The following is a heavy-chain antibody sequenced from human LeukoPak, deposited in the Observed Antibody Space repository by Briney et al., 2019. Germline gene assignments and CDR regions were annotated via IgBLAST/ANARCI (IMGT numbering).Heavy chain of an antibody. CDR3: AKVRGLRGEGFDY. Sequence: PGGSLRLSCAASGFTFSSYAMSWVRQAPGKGLEWVSSISASGGSTYYADSVKGRFTISRDNSKNTLYLQMNSLRAEDTAVYYCAKVRGLRGEGFDYWSQGTLVTVSS. CDR1: GFTFSSYA. J-gene: IGHJ4*02. CDR2: ISASGGST. V-gene: IGHV3-23*01. D-gene: IGHD4-17*01.